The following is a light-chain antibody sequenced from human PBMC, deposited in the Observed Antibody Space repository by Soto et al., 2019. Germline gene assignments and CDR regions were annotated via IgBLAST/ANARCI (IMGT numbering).Light chain of an antibody. CDR2: EVS. J-gene: IGLJ2*01. Sequence: QSALTQPASVSGSPGQSITISCTGTSSDVGGYIYVSWYQQHPGKAPKLIIYEVSNRPSGVSNRFSGSKSGNTASLTISGLQAEDEGDYYCSSYTSSSTVVFGGGTQLTVL. CDR3: SSYTSSSTVV. CDR1: SSDVGGYIY. V-gene: IGLV2-14*01.